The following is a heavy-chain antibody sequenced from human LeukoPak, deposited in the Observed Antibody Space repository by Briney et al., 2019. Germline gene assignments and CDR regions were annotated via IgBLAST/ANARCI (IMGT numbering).Heavy chain of an antibody. Sequence: GGSLRLSCAASAFTFSSYSMSWVRQAPGEGLEWVAVISYAGSNKYYADSVKGRFTISRDNSKNTLYLQMNSLRAEDTAVYYCAREPTYYYDTSGSLPDYWGQGTLVTVSS. CDR1: AFTFSSYS. D-gene: IGHD3-22*01. CDR2: ISYAGSNK. J-gene: IGHJ4*02. CDR3: AREPTYYYDTSGSLPDY. V-gene: IGHV3-30*05.